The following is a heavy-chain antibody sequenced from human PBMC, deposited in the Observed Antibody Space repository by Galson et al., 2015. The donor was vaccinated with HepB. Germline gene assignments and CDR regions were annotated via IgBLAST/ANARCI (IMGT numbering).Heavy chain of an antibody. Sequence: PALVKPTQTLTLTCTLSGVSLSSHGVGVAWIRQPPEKALEWLGFLYWDDDTRYNPSLKSRLTITQDTSKNQVVLTVTNMDPLDTATYYCAHRRGNWGWNYFDYWGQGTLVTVSS. CDR2: LYWDDDT. D-gene: IGHD7-27*01. J-gene: IGHJ4*02. CDR1: GVSLSSHGVG. CDR3: AHRRGNWGWNYFDY. V-gene: IGHV2-5*02.